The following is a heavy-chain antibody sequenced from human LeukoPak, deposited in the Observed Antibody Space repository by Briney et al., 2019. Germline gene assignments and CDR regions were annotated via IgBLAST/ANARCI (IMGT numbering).Heavy chain of an antibody. CDR3: ARGEYYDSSGSRFDP. V-gene: IGHV1-8*01. Sequence: GAPVKVSCKASGYTFTSYDINWVRQATGQGLEWMGWMNPNSGNTGYAQKFQGRVTMTRNTSISTAYMELSSLRSEDTAVYYCARGEYYDSSGSRFDPWGQGTLVTVSS. J-gene: IGHJ5*02. CDR1: GYTFTSYD. D-gene: IGHD3-22*01. CDR2: MNPNSGNT.